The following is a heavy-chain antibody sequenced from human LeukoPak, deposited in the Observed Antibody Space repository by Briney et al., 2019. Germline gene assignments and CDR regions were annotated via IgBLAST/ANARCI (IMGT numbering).Heavy chain of an antibody. CDR3: ARSLLGYSGYPGNWFDP. D-gene: IGHD5-12*01. CDR1: GGSISSSSYY. V-gene: IGHV4-39*07. CDR2: IYYSGST. Sequence: PSETLSLTCTVSGGSISSSSYYWGWIRQPPGKGLEWIGSIYYSGSTYYNPSLKSRVTISVDTSKNQFSLKLSSVTAADTAVYYCARSLLGYSGYPGNWFDPWGQGTLVTVSS. J-gene: IGHJ5*02.